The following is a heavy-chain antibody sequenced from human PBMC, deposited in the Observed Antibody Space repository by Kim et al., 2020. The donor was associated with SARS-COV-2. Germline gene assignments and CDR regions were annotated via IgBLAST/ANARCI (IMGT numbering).Heavy chain of an antibody. Sequence: YAAPVKGRFTISRDDSKNTLYLQMNSLKTEDTAVYYCTTGDWNYGQGNYYWGQGTLVTVSS. CDR3: TTGDWNYGQGNYY. D-gene: IGHD1-7*01. J-gene: IGHJ4*02. V-gene: IGHV3-15*01.